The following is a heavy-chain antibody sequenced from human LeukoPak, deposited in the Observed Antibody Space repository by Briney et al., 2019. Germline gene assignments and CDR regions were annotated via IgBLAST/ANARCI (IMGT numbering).Heavy chain of an antibody. D-gene: IGHD3-10*01. V-gene: IGHV3-23*01. Sequence: PGGSLRLSCAASGFTVSSNYMSWVRQAPGKGLEWVSAISGSGGSTYYADSVKGRFTISRDNSKNTLYLQMNSLRAEDTAVYYCAKGAMVRGVINIYYYYYMDVWGKGTTVTVSS. CDR2: ISGSGGST. CDR1: GFTVSSNY. J-gene: IGHJ6*03. CDR3: AKGAMVRGVINIYYYYYMDV.